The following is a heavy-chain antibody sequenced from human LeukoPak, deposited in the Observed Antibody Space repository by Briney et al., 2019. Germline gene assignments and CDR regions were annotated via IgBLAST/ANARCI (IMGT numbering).Heavy chain of an antibody. CDR3: AKTSRWERDYFDY. V-gene: IGHV3-23*01. D-gene: IGHD5-24*01. J-gene: IGHJ4*02. Sequence: GGSLRLSCAGSGFIFSSYAMSWVRQAPGKGLEWVPAMSGVGGNTFYTDSVRGRFTISRDNSKNTLYLQMNSLRAEDTAIYYCAKTSRWERDYFDYWGQGTLVTVSS. CDR2: MSGVGGNT. CDR1: GFIFSSYA.